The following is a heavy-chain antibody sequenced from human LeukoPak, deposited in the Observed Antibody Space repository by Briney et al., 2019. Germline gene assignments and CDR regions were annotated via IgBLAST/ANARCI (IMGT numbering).Heavy chain of an antibody. CDR2: IWYDGSNK. Sequence: PGRSLRLSCAASGFTYRSHGMHWVRQAPGKGLEWMAVIWYDGSNKYYADSVKGRFTISRDNSKNTLYLQMNSLRAEDTAVYYCAKTLRELSGGAFDIWGQGTMVTVSS. D-gene: IGHD1-26*01. CDR1: GFTYRSHG. V-gene: IGHV3-33*06. CDR3: AKTLRELSGGAFDI. J-gene: IGHJ3*02.